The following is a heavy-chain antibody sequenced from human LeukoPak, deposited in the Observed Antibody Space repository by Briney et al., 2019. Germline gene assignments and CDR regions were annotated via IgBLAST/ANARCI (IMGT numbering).Heavy chain of an antibody. J-gene: IGHJ4*02. Sequence: SQTLSLPFPVSGGSLTSGGLDWSWIRQYPGKGLEWIGYIYYSGSTYYNPSLKSRFTLALDTSQNQFSLKVSSVTAADTAVYYCAREATRAGVYFDNWGQGTLVTVSS. V-gene: IGHV4-31*03. D-gene: IGHD2-8*01. CDR3: AREATRAGVYFDN. CDR2: IYYSGST. CDR1: GGSLTSGGLD.